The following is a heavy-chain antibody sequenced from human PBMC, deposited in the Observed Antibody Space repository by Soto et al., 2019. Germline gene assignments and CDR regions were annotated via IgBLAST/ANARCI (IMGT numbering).Heavy chain of an antibody. D-gene: IGHD1-26*01. CDR2: ISYDGSNK. J-gene: IGHJ4*02. CDR1: GFTFSSYG. Sequence: QVQLVESGGGVVQPGRSLRLSCAASGFTFSSYGMHWVRQAPGKGLEWVAVISYDGSNKYYADSVKGRFTISRDNSKNTLYLQMNSLRAEDTAVYYCANAWELLGWGQGTLVTVSS. CDR3: ANAWELLG. V-gene: IGHV3-30*18.